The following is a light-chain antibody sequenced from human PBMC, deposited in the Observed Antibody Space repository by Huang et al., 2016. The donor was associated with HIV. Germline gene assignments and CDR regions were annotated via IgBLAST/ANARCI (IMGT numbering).Light chain of an antibody. J-gene: IGKJ4*01. CDR2: DAS. V-gene: IGKV3-20*01. CDR1: QSVCSSY. Sequence: EIVLTQSPGTLSLSPGERATLSCRASQSVCSSYLAWYQQKPGQAPRLLIYDASSRATGIPDRFSGSGSGTDFTLTISRLEPEDFAVYYCQQYGNSPLTFGGGTKVEIK. CDR3: QQYGNSPLT.